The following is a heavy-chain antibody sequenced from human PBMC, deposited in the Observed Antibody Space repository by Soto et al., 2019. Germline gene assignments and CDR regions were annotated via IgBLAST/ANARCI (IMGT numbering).Heavy chain of an antibody. CDR2: INHSGST. CDR3: ARVYDGMDV. V-gene: IGHV4-34*01. Sequence: SETLSLTCAVYGGSFSGYYWSWIRQPPGKGLEWIGEINHSGSTNYNPSLKSRVTISVDTSKNQFSLKLSSVTAADTAVYYCARVYDGMDVWGQGTTVTVSS. CDR1: GGSFSGYY. J-gene: IGHJ6*02.